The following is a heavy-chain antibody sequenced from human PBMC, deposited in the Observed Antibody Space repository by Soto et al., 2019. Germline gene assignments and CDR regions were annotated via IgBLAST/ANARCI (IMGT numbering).Heavy chain of an antibody. CDR3: LMGYFFDY. CDR1: GFTFSGYA. J-gene: IGHJ4*02. CDR2: ISNSGGST. D-gene: IGHD3-16*01. V-gene: IGHV3-23*01. Sequence: EVQLLESGGGLVQPGGSLRLSCPASGFTFSGYAMSWVRQPPGKGLEWVSTISNSGGSTWYAESVKGRFTISRDNSKNTLDLQMNSLRAEDTAVYYCLMGYFFDYWGQGTLVTVSS.